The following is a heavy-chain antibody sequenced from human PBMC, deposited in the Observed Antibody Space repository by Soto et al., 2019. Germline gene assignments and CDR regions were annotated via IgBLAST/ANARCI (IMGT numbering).Heavy chain of an antibody. V-gene: IGHV1-18*01. Sequence: QVQLVQSGAEVKKPGASVKVSCKASGYTFTSYGISWVRQAPGQGLEWXXWISAYNGNTNYAQKLQGRVTMTTDTXXXXXXXXXXXXXXXXXXXXXXXXXXXXXXXXXYYGMDVWGQGTTVTVSS. CDR2: ISAYNGNT. CDR1: GYTFTSYG. CDR3: XXXXXXXXXXXYYGMDV. J-gene: IGHJ6*02.